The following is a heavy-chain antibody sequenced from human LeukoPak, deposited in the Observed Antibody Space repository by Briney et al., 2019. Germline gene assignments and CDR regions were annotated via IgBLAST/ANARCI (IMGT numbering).Heavy chain of an antibody. Sequence: GRSLRLSCAASGFTFSSYAMHWVRQAPGKGLEWVAVISYDGSNKYYADSVKGRFTISRDNSKNTLYLQMNSLRAEDTAVYYCAREMIVVVPAASGYYYYGMDVWGQGTTVTVSS. CDR1: GFTFSSYA. CDR2: ISYDGSNK. J-gene: IGHJ6*02. CDR3: AREMIVVVPAASGYYYYGMDV. D-gene: IGHD2-2*01. V-gene: IGHV3-30*07.